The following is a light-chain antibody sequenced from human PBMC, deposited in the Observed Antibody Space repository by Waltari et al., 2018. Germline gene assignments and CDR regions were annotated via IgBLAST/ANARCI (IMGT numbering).Light chain of an antibody. Sequence: SYDLTQPPSVSVSPGQTASITCSGDQLGDKYTCWYHQRPGQSPVLVIYRSNKRPSGIPERFSGSNSGNTATLTISGTQAMDEGAYYCQAWVSSTVVFGGGTKLTVL. CDR3: QAWVSSTVV. V-gene: IGLV3-1*01. CDR1: QLGDKY. J-gene: IGLJ2*01. CDR2: RSN.